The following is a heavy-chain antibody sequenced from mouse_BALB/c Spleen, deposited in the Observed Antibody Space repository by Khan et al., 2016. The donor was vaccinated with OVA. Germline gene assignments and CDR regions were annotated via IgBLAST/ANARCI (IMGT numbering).Heavy chain of an antibody. J-gene: IGHJ3*01. CDR3: ARSNGNYWFAY. CDR2: INTYTGEP. V-gene: IGHV9-3-1*01. D-gene: IGHD2-1*01. Sequence: QIQLVQSGPELKKPGETVKISCKAPGYTFTNYGMNWVKQAPGKGLKWMGWINTYTGEPTYADDFKGRFAFSLETSASTAYLQINNLKNEDTATCFCARSNGNYWFAYWGQGTLVTVSA. CDR1: GYTFTNYG.